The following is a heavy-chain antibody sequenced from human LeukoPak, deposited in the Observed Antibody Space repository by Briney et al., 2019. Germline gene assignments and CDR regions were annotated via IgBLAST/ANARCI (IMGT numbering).Heavy chain of an antibody. CDR1: GGSISSYY. D-gene: IGHD3-22*01. CDR3: ARQSISGSSLSYFDY. Sequence: PSETLSLTCTVSGGSISSYYWSWIRQPPGKRLEWIGHIYYSGSTNYNPSLKSRLTISVDTSKNQCSLKLSSVTAADTAVYYCARQSISGSSLSYFDYWGQGTLVNVSS. V-gene: IGHV4-59*01. CDR2: IYYSGST. J-gene: IGHJ4*02.